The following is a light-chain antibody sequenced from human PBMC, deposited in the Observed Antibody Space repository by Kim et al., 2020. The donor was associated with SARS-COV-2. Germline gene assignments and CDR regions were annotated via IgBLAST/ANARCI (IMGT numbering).Light chain of an antibody. CDR1: QSFTNNC. V-gene: IGKV3-20*01. J-gene: IGKJ4*01. Sequence: SPRERATLPCRASQSFTNNCLAWYQQEPGQALRLLIYDASKRATGIPDRFSGSGSGTDFTLSINRLEPEDFAVYFCQQYVGSPLTFGGGTKVDIK. CDR3: QQYVGSPLT. CDR2: DAS.